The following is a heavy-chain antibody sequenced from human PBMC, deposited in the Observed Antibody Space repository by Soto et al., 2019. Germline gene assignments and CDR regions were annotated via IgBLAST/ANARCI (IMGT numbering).Heavy chain of an antibody. CDR1: GFTFSSYG. V-gene: IGHV3-33*01. D-gene: IGHD2-2*01. Sequence: QVQLVESGGGVVQPGRSLRLSCAASGFTFSSYGMHWVRQASGKGLEWVTVIWYDGSDKYYADSVKGRFTISRDNSKNTLYLQMNSLRAEDTAVYYCARDRRYCSTTSCYSFYYYYGMDVWGQGTTVTVSS. CDR2: IWYDGSDK. J-gene: IGHJ6*02. CDR3: ARDRRYCSTTSCYSFYYYYGMDV.